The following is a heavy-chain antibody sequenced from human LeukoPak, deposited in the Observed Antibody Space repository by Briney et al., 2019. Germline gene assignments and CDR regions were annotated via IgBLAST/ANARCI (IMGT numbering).Heavy chain of an antibody. CDR1: GYTFTGYY. Sequence: GASVRVSCKASGYTFTGYYMHWVRQAPGQGLEWMGWINPNSGGTNYAQKFQGRVTMTRDTSISTAYMELSRLRSDDTAVYYCARGHPVGSYGDYGYWGQGTLVTVSS. CDR3: ARGHPVGSYGDYGY. CDR2: INPNSGGT. D-gene: IGHD4-17*01. V-gene: IGHV1-2*02. J-gene: IGHJ4*02.